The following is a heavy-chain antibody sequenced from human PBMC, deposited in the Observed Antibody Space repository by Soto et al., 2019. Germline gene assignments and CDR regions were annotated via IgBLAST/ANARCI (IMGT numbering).Heavy chain of an antibody. Sequence: QVQLQQWGAGLLTPSETLSLTCAVYGGSFSGYYWSWIPQAPGKGLVWIGEIHHSGSTNYTPSLTRRVTLSVDTSKNQFTLKLRSVTAADTAVYYCARGRTRYCSGGSCYSGMGYWGQGTLVTVSS. CDR2: IHHSGST. J-gene: IGHJ4*02. V-gene: IGHV4-34*01. CDR1: GGSFSGYY. CDR3: ARGRTRYCSGGSCYSGMGY. D-gene: IGHD2-15*01.